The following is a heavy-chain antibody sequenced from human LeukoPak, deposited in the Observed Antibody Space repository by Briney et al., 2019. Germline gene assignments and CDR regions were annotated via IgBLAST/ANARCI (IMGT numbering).Heavy chain of an antibody. J-gene: IGHJ4*02. Sequence: GGSLRLTCAASGFTVSSNYMSWVRQAPGKGLEWVSVIYNTGSTYYADSVKGRFTISRDNSKNTLYLQMNSLRAEDTAVYYCARILDSAWGELGYWGQGTLVTVSS. V-gene: IGHV3-66*02. CDR1: GFTVSSNY. CDR2: IYNTGST. D-gene: IGHD6-19*01. CDR3: ARILDSAWGELGY.